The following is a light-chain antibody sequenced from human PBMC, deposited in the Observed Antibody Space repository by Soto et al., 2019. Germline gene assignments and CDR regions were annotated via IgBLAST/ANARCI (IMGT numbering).Light chain of an antibody. V-gene: IGKV1-6*01. J-gene: IGKJ1*01. CDR3: LQDYKYPRT. CDR1: QGIRND. Sequence: AIQMTQSPSSLSASVGDRVTITCRASQGIRNDLGWYQQKPGRAPKLLIYAASSFQSGVPSRFSGSGSGTDFTLTISSLQPEDFATYYCLQDYKYPRTFGQGTKVEIK. CDR2: AAS.